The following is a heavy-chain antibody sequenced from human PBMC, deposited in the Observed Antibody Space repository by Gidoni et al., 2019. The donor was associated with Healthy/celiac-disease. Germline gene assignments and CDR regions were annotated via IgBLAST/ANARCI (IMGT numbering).Heavy chain of an antibody. Sequence: EVQLVESGGGLVKPGGSLRLSCAASGFTFSNAWMSWVRQAPGKGLEWVGRIKSKTDGGTTDYAAPVKGRFTISRDDSKNTLYLQMNSLKTEDTAVYYCTTPIGYYYDSSGYTASDYWGQGTLVTVSS. CDR3: TTPIGYYYDSSGYTASDY. CDR1: GFTFSNAW. V-gene: IGHV3-15*01. J-gene: IGHJ4*02. CDR2: IKSKTDGGTT. D-gene: IGHD3-22*01.